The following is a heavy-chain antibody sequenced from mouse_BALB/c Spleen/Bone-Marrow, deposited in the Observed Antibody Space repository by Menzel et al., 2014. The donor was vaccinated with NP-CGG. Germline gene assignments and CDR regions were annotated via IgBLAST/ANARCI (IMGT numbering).Heavy chain of an antibody. V-gene: IGHV1-5*01. D-gene: IGHD4-1*01. J-gene: IGHJ1*01. Sequence: EVQLQQSGTVLTRPGASVKMSCKASGYSFTSYWTHWVKQRPGQGLEWIGAIYPGNSDTTYNQKFKGKAKLTAVTSASTAYMELSSLTNEDSAVYYCTRNWDWYFDVWGAGTTVTVSS. CDR1: GYSFTSYW. CDR3: TRNWDWYFDV. CDR2: IYPGNSDT.